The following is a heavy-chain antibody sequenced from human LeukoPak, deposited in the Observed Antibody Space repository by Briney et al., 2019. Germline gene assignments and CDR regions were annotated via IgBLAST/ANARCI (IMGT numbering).Heavy chain of an antibody. J-gene: IGHJ4*02. CDR3: AREYCSGGTCYSETGTIDY. Sequence: SVKVSCKASGGTFSSYAISWVRQAPGQGLEWMGGIIPIFGTANYAQKFQGRVTITADKSTSTAYMELSSLRSEDTAVYFCAREYCSGGTCYSETGTIDYWGQGTLVTVSS. CDR1: GGTFSSYA. CDR2: IIPIFGTA. D-gene: IGHD2-15*01. V-gene: IGHV1-69*06.